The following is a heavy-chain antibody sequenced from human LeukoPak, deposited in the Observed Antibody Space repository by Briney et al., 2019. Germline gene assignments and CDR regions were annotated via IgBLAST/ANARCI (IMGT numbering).Heavy chain of an antibody. CDR2: IYPGDSDT. Sequence: GEALKISCKGSGASFTSYWIGWVRQMPGKGLEWMGIIYPGDSDTRYSPSFQGQVTISAEKSISTAYQKWSSMQASDTAMYYCVGGFGDQYGGYFDYWGQGTLVTVSS. CDR3: VGGFGDQYGGYFDY. D-gene: IGHD3-10*01. V-gene: IGHV5-51*01. CDR1: GASFTSYW. J-gene: IGHJ4*02.